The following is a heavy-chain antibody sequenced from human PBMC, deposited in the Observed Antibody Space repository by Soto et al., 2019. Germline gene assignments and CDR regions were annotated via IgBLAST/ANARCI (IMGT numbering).Heavy chain of an antibody. J-gene: IGHJ4*02. CDR3: ARGPLVVLNYFES. Sequence: ASVKVSCKASGYTFTSYGISWVRQAPGQGLEWMGWISAYNGNTDYAQNFQARLTISADKSTSTAYMELSSLTSDDTAMYFCARGPLVVLNYFESWGQGTLVTDSS. CDR2: ISAYNGNT. V-gene: IGHV1-18*01. CDR1: GYTFTSYG.